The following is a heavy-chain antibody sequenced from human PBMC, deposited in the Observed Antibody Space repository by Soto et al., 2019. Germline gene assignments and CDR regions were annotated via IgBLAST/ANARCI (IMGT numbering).Heavy chain of an antibody. CDR2: ILTNDEK. J-gene: IGHJ5*02. V-gene: IGHV2-26*01. D-gene: IGHD6-6*01. Sequence: QVTLKESGPVLMKPTETLTLTCTVSGFSLNNAGMGVTWIRQPPGKALEWLAHILTNDEKSYNTSLQSRLTISKDTSKSQVVLTMTNMDPVDTAKYYCARIARYISSSGHYNWFDPWGQGTLVTVSS. CDR3: ARIARYISSSGHYNWFDP. CDR1: GFSLNNAGMG.